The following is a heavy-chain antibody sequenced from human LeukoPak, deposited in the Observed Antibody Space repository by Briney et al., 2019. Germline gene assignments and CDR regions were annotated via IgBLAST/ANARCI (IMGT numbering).Heavy chain of an antibody. J-gene: IGHJ4*02. V-gene: IGHV3-23*01. CDR2: VSASGYTT. CDR1: GFTFSSDA. D-gene: IGHD6-13*01. CDR3: ANSSRLAAATTQSRVDF. Sequence: GGSLRLSCAASGFTFSSDAMTWVRQAPGKGLEWVSGVSASGYTTHYADSVKGRFTISRDNSKSTLYLQMNSLRAEDTAIYYCANSSRLAAATTQSRVDFWGQGTLVTVSS.